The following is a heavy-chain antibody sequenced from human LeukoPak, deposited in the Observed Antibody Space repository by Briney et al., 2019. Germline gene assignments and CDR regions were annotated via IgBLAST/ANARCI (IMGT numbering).Heavy chain of an antibody. Sequence: ASVKVSCKASGYSFTSYYMNWVRQAPGQGLEWMGIINASGGSTSYAQKFQGRLTMTRDTSTRTVYMELRSLRSEDTAVYYCARAYADEVNTFDYWGQGTLVTVSS. D-gene: IGHD2/OR15-2a*01. CDR1: GYSFTSYY. V-gene: IGHV1-46*01. J-gene: IGHJ4*02. CDR3: ARAYADEVNTFDY. CDR2: INASGGST.